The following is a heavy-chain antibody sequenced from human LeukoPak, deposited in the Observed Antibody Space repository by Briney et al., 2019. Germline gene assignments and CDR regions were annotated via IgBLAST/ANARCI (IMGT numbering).Heavy chain of an antibody. D-gene: IGHD5-18*01. CDR1: GGSISSSSYY. V-gene: IGHV4-39*01. CDR3: ARPPYVDTAMIGFDP. CDR2: IYYSGST. J-gene: IGHJ5*02. Sequence: SETLSLTCTVSGGSISSSSYYWGWIRQPPGKGLAWIGSIYYSGSTYYNPSLKSRVTISVDTSKNQFSLKLSSETAADTAVYYCARPPYVDTAMIGFDPWGQGILVTVSS.